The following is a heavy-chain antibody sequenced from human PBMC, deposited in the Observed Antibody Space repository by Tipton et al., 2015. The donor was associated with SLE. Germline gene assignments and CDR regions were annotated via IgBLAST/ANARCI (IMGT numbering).Heavy chain of an antibody. D-gene: IGHD4-23*01. CDR1: GGSISSYY. CDR3: ARDLNYGGTNGNWFDP. Sequence: TLSLTCTVSGGSISSYYWSWIRQPPGKGLEWIGYIYYSGSTNYNPSLKSRATISVDTSKNQFSLKLSSVTAADTAVYYCARDLNYGGTNGNWFDPWGQGTLVTVSS. J-gene: IGHJ5*02. V-gene: IGHV4-59*01. CDR2: IYYSGST.